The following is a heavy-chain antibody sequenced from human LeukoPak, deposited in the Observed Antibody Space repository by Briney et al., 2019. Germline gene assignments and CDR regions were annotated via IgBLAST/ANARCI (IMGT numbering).Heavy chain of an antibody. CDR2: INHSGRT. J-gene: IGHJ4*02. Sequence: SETLSLTCAVYGGSFSGYYWSWIRQPPGKGLEWIGQINHSGRTNYNPPLKSRVTISADTSKHQFSLRLSSVTAADTAVYFCATEDLGFLRFGTSGYHFDYWGQGTLVTVPS. V-gene: IGHV4-34*01. CDR3: ATEDLGFLRFGTSGYHFDY. D-gene: IGHD3-10*01. CDR1: GGSFSGYY.